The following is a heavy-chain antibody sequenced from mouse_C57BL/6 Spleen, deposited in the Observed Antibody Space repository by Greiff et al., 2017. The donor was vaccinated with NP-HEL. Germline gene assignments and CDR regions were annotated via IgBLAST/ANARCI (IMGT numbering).Heavy chain of an antibody. Sequence: EVKLVESGAELVRPGASVKLSCTASGFNIKDDYMHWVKQRPEQGLEWIGWIDPENGDTEYASKFQGKATITADTSSNTAYLQLSSLTSEDTAVYYLWLRRNAMDYWGQGTSVTVSS. D-gene: IGHD2-2*01. CDR3: WLRRNAMDY. CDR1: GFNIKDDY. J-gene: IGHJ4*01. V-gene: IGHV14-4*01. CDR2: IDPENGDT.